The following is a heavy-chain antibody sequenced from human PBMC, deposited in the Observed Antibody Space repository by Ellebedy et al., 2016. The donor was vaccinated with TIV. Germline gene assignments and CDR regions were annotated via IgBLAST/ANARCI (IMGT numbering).Heavy chain of an antibody. Sequence: GESLKISCATSGFTLSDFYMSWIRQAPGKGLEWISDISRGGSTIYYADAVKGRFTISRDDAKNSLYLQMNSLRAEDTAVYYCTMTQGAAAATDYWGQGMQVTVS. CDR3: TMTQGAAAATDY. J-gene: IGHJ4*02. V-gene: IGHV3-11*01. CDR1: GFTLSDFY. D-gene: IGHD1-26*01. CDR2: ISRGGSTI.